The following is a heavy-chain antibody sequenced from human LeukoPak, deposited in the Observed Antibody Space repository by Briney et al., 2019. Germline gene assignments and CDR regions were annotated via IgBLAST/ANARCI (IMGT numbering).Heavy chain of an antibody. V-gene: IGHV1-8*01. Sequence: ASVKVSCKASGYTFTSYDINWVRQATGQGLEWMGWMNPNSGNTGYAQKFQGRVTMTRNTSISTAYMELSRLRSDDTAVYYCAGVSRLGVVPAATSAFDIWGQGTMVTVSS. D-gene: IGHD2-2*01. J-gene: IGHJ3*02. CDR1: GYTFTSYD. CDR2: MNPNSGNT. CDR3: AGVSRLGVVPAATSAFDI.